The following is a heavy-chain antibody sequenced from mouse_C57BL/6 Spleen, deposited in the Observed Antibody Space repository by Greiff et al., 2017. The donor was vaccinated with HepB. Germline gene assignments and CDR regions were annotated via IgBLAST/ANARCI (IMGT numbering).Heavy chain of an antibody. CDR1: GFTFTDYY. J-gene: IGHJ2*01. CDR3: ARTGTGYFDY. V-gene: IGHV7-3*01. Sequence: DVKLVESGGGLVQPGGSLSLSCAASGFTFTDYYMSWVRQPPGKALEWLGFIRNKANGYTTEYSASVKGRFTISRDNSQSILYLQMNALRAEDSATYYCARTGTGYFDYWGQGTTLTVSS. D-gene: IGHD4-1*01. CDR2: IRNKANGYTT.